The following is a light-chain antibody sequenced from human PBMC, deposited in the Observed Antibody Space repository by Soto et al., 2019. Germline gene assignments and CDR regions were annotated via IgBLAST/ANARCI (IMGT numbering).Light chain of an antibody. CDR1: QSISNY. Sequence: DIQMTQSPSSLSASVGDRVTITCRASQSISNYLNWYQQKPGKAPKVLIYAASSLQSGVPSRFSGSGSGTDFTLTSSSMQPEDFATYYCQQSYSKRSFGQGTKVEIK. CDR3: QQSYSKRS. CDR2: AAS. J-gene: IGKJ1*01. V-gene: IGKV1-39*01.